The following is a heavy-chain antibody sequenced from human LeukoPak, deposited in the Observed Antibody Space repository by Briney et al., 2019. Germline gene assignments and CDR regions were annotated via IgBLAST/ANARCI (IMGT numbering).Heavy chain of an antibody. J-gene: IGHJ4*02. CDR2: FDPEDGET. V-gene: IGHV1-24*01. D-gene: IGHD3-10*01. CDR3: ATPRYYGSGSYMFDY. CDR1: GHTLTELS. Sequence: ASVKVSCKVSGHTLTELSMHWVRQAPGKGLEWMGGFDPEDGETIYAQKFQGRVTMTEDTSTDTAYMELSSLRSEDTAVYYCATPRYYGSGSYMFDYWGQGTLVTVSS.